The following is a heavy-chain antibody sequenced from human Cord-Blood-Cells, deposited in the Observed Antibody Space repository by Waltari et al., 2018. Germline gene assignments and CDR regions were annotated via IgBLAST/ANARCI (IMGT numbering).Heavy chain of an antibody. J-gene: IGHJ2*01. Sequence: EVQLVASGGGLVQPGGSLRLSCAASGFTFSSYEMNWVRQALGKGLEWVSYISSSGSTIYYADSVKGRFTISRDNAKNSLYLQMNSLRAEDTAVYYCARDRIAVAGIEWYFDLWGRGTLVTVSS. CDR1: GFTFSSYE. CDR3: ARDRIAVAGIEWYFDL. CDR2: ISSSGSTI. D-gene: IGHD6-19*01. V-gene: IGHV3-48*03.